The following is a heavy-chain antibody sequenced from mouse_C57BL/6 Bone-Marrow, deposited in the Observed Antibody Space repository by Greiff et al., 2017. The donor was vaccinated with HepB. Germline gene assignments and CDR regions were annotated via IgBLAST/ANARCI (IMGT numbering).Heavy chain of an antibody. J-gene: IGHJ3*01. CDR3: ARHGRY. Sequence: EVMLVESGGGLVKPGGSLKLSCAASGFTFSSYTMSWVRQTPEKRLEWVSTISGGGGNTYYPDSVKGRFTISRDNAKNTLYLHMSGLGSEDTALYYSARHGRYWGQGTLVTVAA. CDR1: GFTFSSYT. CDR2: ISGGGGNT. V-gene: IGHV5-9*01.